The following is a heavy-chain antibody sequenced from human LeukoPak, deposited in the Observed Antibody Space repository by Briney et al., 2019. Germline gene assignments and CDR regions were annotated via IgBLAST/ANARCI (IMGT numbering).Heavy chain of an antibody. V-gene: IGHV4-34*01. CDR3: ARGRDYSNPYYYYYYGMDV. CDR2: INRSGST. J-gene: IGHJ6*02. D-gene: IGHD4-4*01. CDR1: GGSFSGYY. Sequence: TSETLSPTCAVYGGSFSGYYWSWIRQPPGKGLEWIGEINRSGSTNYNPSLKSRVTISVDTSKNQFSLKLSSVTAADTAVYYCARGRDYSNPYYYYYYGMDVWGQGTTVTVSS.